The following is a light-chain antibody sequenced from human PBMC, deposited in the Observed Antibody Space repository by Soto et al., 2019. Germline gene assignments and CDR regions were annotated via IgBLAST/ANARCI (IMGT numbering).Light chain of an antibody. J-gene: IGKJ5*01. CDR1: QSISRW. CDR2: DAS. V-gene: IGKV1-5*01. Sequence: DIQMTQSPSTLSASVGDRVTITCRASQSISRWLAWYQQKPGKAPKLLIYDASSLESGVPSRFSGSGSGTDFTLTISSLEPEDFAVYDCQQRGDWHPITFGQGTRLEIK. CDR3: QQRGDWHPIT.